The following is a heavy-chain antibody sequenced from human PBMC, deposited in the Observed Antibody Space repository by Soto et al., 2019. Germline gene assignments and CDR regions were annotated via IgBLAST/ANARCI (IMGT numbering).Heavy chain of an antibody. V-gene: IGHV3-30*04. D-gene: IGHD3-16*01. CDR3: AKEGADFDL. J-gene: IGHJ3*01. CDR1: GFPFSSYA. CDR2: ISYDGRSK. Sequence: QVPLVGAGGGVVQPGRSLRLSCAASGFPFSSYAMHWVRRAPGKGLEWVAFISYDGRSKFYADSVKGRFTISRDNSKNTLYVQMDSLRGDDTAVYYCAKEGADFDLWGQGTMVTVSS.